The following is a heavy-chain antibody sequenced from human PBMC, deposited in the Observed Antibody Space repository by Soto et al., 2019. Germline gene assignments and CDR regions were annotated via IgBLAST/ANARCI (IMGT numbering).Heavy chain of an antibody. D-gene: IGHD2-15*01. CDR3: ARSDVDCSGGTCFLFGFDY. CDR1: GFVFSKYG. CDR2: TSDEGSTE. Sequence: QVQLVESGGGLVQPGGSLRLSCTASGFVFSKYGMHWVRQAPGKGLEWVAVTSDEGSTEFYAETVKGRVAVSRDNSENKRYLQMKSLRVGDTAVYFCARSDVDCSGGTCFLFGFDYWGQGTPVTVSS. J-gene: IGHJ4*01. V-gene: IGHV3-30*03.